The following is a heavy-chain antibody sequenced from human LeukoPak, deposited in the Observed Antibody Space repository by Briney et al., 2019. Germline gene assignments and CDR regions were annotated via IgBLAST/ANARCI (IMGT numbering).Heavy chain of an antibody. V-gene: IGHV4-59*08. J-gene: IGHJ5*02. D-gene: IGHD6-13*01. CDR2: IYYSGST. Sequence: LETLSVTCMVSGCIISNYYWRWMRQPPGKGLEWIGYIYYSGSTNYSPSLKIRVTISVDTYKNQISLKLGAVTATDTAVYYCARQTPARRIAAADWFDPWGQGTLVTVSS. CDR3: ARQTPARRIAAADWFDP. CDR1: GCIISNYY.